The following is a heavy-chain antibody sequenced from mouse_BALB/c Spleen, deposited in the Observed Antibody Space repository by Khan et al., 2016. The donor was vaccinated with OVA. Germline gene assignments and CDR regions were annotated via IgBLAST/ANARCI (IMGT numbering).Heavy chain of an antibody. V-gene: IGHV5-6*01. CDR2: VSSGGHYT. D-gene: IGHD1-1*01. CDR1: GFTFSTYG. Sequence: EVQLVESGGDLVKPGGSLKLSCAASGFTFSTYGMSWVRQTPDKRLEWVATVSSGGHYTYYPDTVKGRSTISRDNAKNTLYLQMSSLKSEDTAMFYCARLAYYYDSEGFAYWGQGTLVTVSA. J-gene: IGHJ3*01. CDR3: ARLAYYYDSEGFAY.